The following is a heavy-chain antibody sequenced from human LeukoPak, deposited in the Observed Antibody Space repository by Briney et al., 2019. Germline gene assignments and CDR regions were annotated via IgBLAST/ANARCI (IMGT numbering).Heavy chain of an antibody. V-gene: IGHV4-59*01. CDR3: ARGQVGATQLFDY. J-gene: IGHJ4*02. D-gene: IGHD1-26*01. Sequence: PLETLSLTCTISGGSISYYYWSWIRQSPGKGLEWIGYIYNSGSTNYNPSFKSRLTISVDTSRNQFSLKVNSVTAADTAVYYCARGQVGATQLFDYWGQGTRVTVSS. CDR2: IYNSGST. CDR1: GGSISYYY.